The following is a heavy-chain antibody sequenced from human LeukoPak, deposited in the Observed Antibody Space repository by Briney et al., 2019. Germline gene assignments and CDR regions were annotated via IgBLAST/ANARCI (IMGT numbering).Heavy chain of an antibody. Sequence: SVKVSCKASGGIFSSYAISWVRQAPGQGLEWMGGIIPIFGTANYAQKFQGRVTITTDESTSTAYMELSSLRSEDTAVYYCARDFRGGDIYYYYYMDVWGKGTTVTVSS. CDR2: IIPIFGTA. CDR1: GGIFSSYA. D-gene: IGHD3-9*01. CDR3: ARDFRGGDIYYYYYMDV. V-gene: IGHV1-69*05. J-gene: IGHJ6*03.